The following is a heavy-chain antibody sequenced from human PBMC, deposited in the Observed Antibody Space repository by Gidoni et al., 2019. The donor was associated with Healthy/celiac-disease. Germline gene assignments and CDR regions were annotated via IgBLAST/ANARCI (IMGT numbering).Heavy chain of an antibody. CDR3: ARAMIATTEGDWFDP. V-gene: IGHV3-66*02. J-gene: IGHJ5*02. CDR2: IYSGGST. D-gene: IGHD2-21*01. CDR1: GFTVSSNY. Sequence: EVQLVESGGGLVQPGGSLRLSCAASGFTVSSNYMSWVRQAPGKGLKWVSVIYSGGSTYYADSVKGRFTISRDNSKNTLYLQMNSLRAEDTAVYYCARAMIATTEGDWFDPWGQGTLVTVSS.